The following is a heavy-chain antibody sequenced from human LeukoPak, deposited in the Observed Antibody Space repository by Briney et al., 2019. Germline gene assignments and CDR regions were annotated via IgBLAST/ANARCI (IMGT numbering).Heavy chain of an antibody. CDR1: GFTVSSNY. CDR2: IYSGGST. D-gene: IGHD5-24*01. V-gene: IGHV3-66*01. CDR3: ARVEMATIIDY. J-gene: IGHJ4*02. Sequence: PGGSLRLSCAASGFTVSSNYMSWVRQAPGKGLEWVSVIYSGGSTYYADSVKGRFTISRDNSKNTLYLQMNSLRAEDTAVYYCARVEMATIIDYWGQGTLVTVSS.